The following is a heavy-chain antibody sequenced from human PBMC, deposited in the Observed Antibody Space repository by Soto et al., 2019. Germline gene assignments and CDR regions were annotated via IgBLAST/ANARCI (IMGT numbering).Heavy chain of an antibody. Sequence: GGSLRLSCAASGFTFSSYGMHWVRQAPGKGLEWVAVIWYDGSNKYYADSVRGRFTISRDNSKNTLYLQMKSLRAEDTAVYYCARDPPATRHGMDVWGQGTTVTVSS. J-gene: IGHJ6*02. CDR2: IWYDGSNK. CDR3: ARDPPATRHGMDV. V-gene: IGHV3-33*01. CDR1: GFTFSSYG.